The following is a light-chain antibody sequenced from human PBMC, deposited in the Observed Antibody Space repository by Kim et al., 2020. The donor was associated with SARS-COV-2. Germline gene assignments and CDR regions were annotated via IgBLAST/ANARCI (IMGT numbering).Light chain of an antibody. J-gene: IGKJ4*01. CDR1: QSVSSSY. CDR2: GAS. Sequence: SPGDRATLSCRASQSVSSSYLAWYQQKPGQAPRLLIYGASSRATGIPDRFNGSGSGTDFTLTISRLEPEDFAVYYCQQYGSSPLTFGGGTKVDIK. CDR3: QQYGSSPLT. V-gene: IGKV3-20*01.